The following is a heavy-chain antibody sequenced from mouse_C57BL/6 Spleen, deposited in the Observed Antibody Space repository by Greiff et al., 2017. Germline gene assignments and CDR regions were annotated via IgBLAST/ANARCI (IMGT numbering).Heavy chain of an antibody. CDR3: ASPSYDGSSYGYFDV. V-gene: IGHV1-26*01. J-gene: IGHJ1*03. D-gene: IGHD1-1*01. CDR2: INPNNGGT. Sequence: VQLQQSGPELVKPGASVKISCKASGYTFTDYYMNWVKQSHGKSLEWIGDINPNNGGTSYNQKFKGKATLTVDKSSSTAYMELRSLTSEDSAVYYCASPSYDGSSYGYFDVWGTGTTVTVSS. CDR1: GYTFTDYY.